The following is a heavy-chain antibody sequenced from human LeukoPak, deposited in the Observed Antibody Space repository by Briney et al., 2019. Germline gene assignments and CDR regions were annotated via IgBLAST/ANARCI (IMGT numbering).Heavy chain of an antibody. J-gene: IGHJ3*02. V-gene: IGHV4-59*01. CDR3: ARGTAQTVNTYAFDM. CDR2: VYYSGST. Sequence: ASETLSLTCTVSGGSISSYYWSWVRQPPGKGLEWVWYVYYSGSTNYNPSLKSRVIISVDTAKNQYFLNLISVTAADTAVYYCARGTAQTVNTYAFDMGGQGTMVTVSS. D-gene: IGHD4-17*01. CDR1: GGSISSYY.